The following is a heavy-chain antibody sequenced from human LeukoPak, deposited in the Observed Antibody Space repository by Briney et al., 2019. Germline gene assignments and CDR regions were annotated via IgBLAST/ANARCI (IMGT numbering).Heavy chain of an antibody. CDR3: ARGYVLLDY. CDR1: GFTFSTYA. D-gene: IGHD2/OR15-2a*01. Sequence: GGSLRLSCAASGFTFSTYAMHWVRQAPGKGLEYVSAITTNGGSTYYANSVKGRFTISRDNSKNTPYLQMGSLRAEDMAVYYCARGYVLLDYWGQGTLVTVSS. CDR2: ITTNGGST. J-gene: IGHJ4*02. V-gene: IGHV3-64*01.